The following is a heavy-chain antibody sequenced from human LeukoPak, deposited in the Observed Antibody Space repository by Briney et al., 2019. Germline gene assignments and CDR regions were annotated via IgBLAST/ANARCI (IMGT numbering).Heavy chain of an antibody. CDR1: GFTLSSYA. V-gene: IGHV3-23*01. Sequence: GGSLRHSCVASGFTLSSYAISWVRQGPGKGLEWFSAISVSGNTYHADSVKGRFTISRDSSKNTLYLQMNSLRAGDAAVYYCAKAPVTTCSGAYCYPFDYWSQGTLVTVSS. CDR2: ISVSGNT. CDR3: AKAPVTTCSGAYCYPFDY. D-gene: IGHD2-15*01. J-gene: IGHJ4*02.